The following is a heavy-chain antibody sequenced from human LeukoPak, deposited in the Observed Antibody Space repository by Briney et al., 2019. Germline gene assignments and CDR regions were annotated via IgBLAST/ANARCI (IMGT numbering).Heavy chain of an antibody. CDR2: ISSGSSSI. V-gene: IGHV3-48*02. CDR1: GFTFNAFT. J-gene: IGHJ4*02. Sequence: GGSLRLSCAASGFTFNAFTMHWVRQAPGKGLEWVSYISSGSSSIYYADSVKGRFTISRDNAENSLYLQMNSLRDEDTAVYYCARGRATGRSGGDYWGQGTLVTVSS. CDR3: ARGRATGRSGGDY. D-gene: IGHD3-9*01.